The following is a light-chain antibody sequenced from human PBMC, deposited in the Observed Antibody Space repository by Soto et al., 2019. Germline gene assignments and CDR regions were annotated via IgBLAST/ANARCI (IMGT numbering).Light chain of an antibody. Sequence: ESVFTQTPATLSLSPGERATLSCGASQSVSRNYLDWYQQKPGLAPSLLIYDASSRATGIPDRFSGSGSGTDFTLTISRLEPEDSAVYFCQQYGTSPTFGQGTKVDIK. J-gene: IGKJ1*01. CDR1: QSVSRNY. CDR3: QQYGTSPT. V-gene: IGKV3D-20*01. CDR2: DAS.